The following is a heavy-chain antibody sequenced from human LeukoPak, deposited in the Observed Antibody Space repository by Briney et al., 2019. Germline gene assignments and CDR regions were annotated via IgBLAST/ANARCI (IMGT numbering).Heavy chain of an antibody. CDR2: LYYSGNT. V-gene: IGHV4-59*01. CDR1: GGSINGYY. CDR3: ARSHTGPRWIDP. J-gene: IGHJ5*02. Sequence: PSETLSLTCTASGGSINGYYWSWIRQPPGKGLGWIGPLYYSGNTNYNPSLRSRVTISADTSKRTFSIKQSTASTPGTALYYCARSHTGPRWIDPWGQGTLVTVSS. D-gene: IGHD1-14*01.